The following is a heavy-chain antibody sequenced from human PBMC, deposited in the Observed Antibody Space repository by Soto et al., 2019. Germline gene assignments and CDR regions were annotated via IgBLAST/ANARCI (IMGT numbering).Heavy chain of an antibody. D-gene: IGHD6-6*01. Sequence: SVKVSCKASGGTFSSYAISWVRQAPGQGLEWMGGIIPIFGTANYAQKFQGRVTITADESTSTAYMELSSLRSEDTAVYYCASPRHKATKGPGDYYYYYGMDVWGQGTTVTVSS. V-gene: IGHV1-69*13. J-gene: IGHJ6*02. CDR2: IIPIFGTA. CDR3: ASPRHKATKGPGDYYYYYGMDV. CDR1: GGTFSSYA.